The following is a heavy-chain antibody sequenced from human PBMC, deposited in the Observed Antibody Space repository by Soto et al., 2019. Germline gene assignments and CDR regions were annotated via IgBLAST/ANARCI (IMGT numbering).Heavy chain of an antibody. V-gene: IGHV4-39*07. CDR3: ARSGLEAYYYYAMDV. J-gene: IGHJ6*02. CDR1: GDSISSSNYF. CDR2: IYHSGST. D-gene: IGHD1-1*01. Sequence: SETLPLTCTVSGDSISSSNYFWGWIRQPPGKGLEWIGYIYHSGSTNYNPSLKSRVTISVDKSKNQFSLKLSSVTAADTAVYYCARSGLEAYYYYAMDVWGQGTTVTVS.